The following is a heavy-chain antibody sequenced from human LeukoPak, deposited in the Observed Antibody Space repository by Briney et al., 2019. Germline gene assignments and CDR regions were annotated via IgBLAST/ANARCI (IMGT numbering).Heavy chain of an antibody. V-gene: IGHV1-69*15. Sequence: SVNVSCKASGGTFTSYATSWVRQAPGQGNEWMGRSIPIFGTANYAPKFQCRVTITSAESTTTAYMDLSSLASEHTAVYYCARDRAVLSGYYAIGGFDYWWERKQGTVSS. J-gene: IGHJ4*02. CDR2: SIPIFGTA. CDR1: GGTFTSYA. CDR3: ARDRAVLSGYYAIGGFDY. D-gene: IGHD3-3*01.